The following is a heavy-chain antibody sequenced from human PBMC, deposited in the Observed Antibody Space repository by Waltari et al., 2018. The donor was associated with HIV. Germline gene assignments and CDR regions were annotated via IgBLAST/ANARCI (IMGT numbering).Heavy chain of an antibody. CDR3: ARDWWQLPSGGYFFDY. V-gene: IGHV1-2*02. Sequence: QVQQVQSAAEVKKPGASGKVSCTASRFTFSAYYVYWVRQAPGQGLEWMGWINPKSGVTHFAQNFQGRINMTRDTSIKTAYLELSRLQSDDTAVYYCARDWWQLPSGGYFFDYWGQDTLVTVSS. CDR2: INPKSGVT. J-gene: IGHJ4*02. CDR1: RFTFSAYY. D-gene: IGHD2-15*01.